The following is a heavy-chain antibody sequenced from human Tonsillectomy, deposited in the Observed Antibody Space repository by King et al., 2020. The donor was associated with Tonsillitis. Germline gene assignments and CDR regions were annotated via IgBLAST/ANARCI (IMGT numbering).Heavy chain of an antibody. CDR1: VGSISSYY. V-gene: IGHV4-59*01. D-gene: IGHD1-26*01. CDR3: ARSGSYRGPFDY. CDR2: IYSSGST. J-gene: IGHJ4*02. Sequence: VQLQESGPGLVKPSETLSLTCTVSVGSISSYYCSWIRQPPGKGLEWFGYIYSSGSTNYNPSLKSRVTISVDTSKNQFSLNLTSVTAADTAVYYCARSGSYRGPFDYWGQGTLVTVSS.